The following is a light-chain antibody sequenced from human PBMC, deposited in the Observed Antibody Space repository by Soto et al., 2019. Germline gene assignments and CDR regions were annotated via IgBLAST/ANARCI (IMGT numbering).Light chain of an antibody. J-gene: IGLJ1*01. Sequence: QSALTQPASVSGSPGQSITISCTGTSSDIGSYNLVSWYQQHRGKAPKLMIYEVSKRPSGVSNRFSGSKSGNTASLTISGLQAEDEADYYCCSYAGSSTFLYVFGTGTKVTV. CDR3: CSYAGSSTFLYV. CDR2: EVS. CDR1: SSDIGSYNL. V-gene: IGLV2-23*02.